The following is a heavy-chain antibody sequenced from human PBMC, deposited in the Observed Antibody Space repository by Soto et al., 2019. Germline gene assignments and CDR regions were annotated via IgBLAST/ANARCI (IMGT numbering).Heavy chain of an antibody. Sequence: EVQLLESGGGLVQPGGSLRLSCAASGFTFSSYAMSWVRQAPGKGLEWVSAISGSGGSTYYADSVKGRFTISRDNSKNTLYLQMNSLRAEDTAVYYCAKYGRRFLEWLLYYFDYWGQGTLVTVSS. V-gene: IGHV3-23*01. CDR2: ISGSGGST. D-gene: IGHD3-3*01. CDR3: AKYGRRFLEWLLYYFDY. CDR1: GFTFSSYA. J-gene: IGHJ4*02.